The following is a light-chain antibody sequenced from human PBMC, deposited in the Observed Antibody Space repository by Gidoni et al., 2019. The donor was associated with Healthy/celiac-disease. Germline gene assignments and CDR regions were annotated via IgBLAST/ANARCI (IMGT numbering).Light chain of an antibody. Sequence: DIQMTQSPSSLSASVGARVTITCRASQSISSYLNWYQQKPGKAPKLLIYAASRLQGGVPSRFSGSGSGTDFTLTISRLQPEDFATYYCQQSYSTPRTFXQXTKLEIK. CDR2: AAS. V-gene: IGKV1-39*01. J-gene: IGKJ2*01. CDR1: QSISSY. CDR3: QQSYSTPRT.